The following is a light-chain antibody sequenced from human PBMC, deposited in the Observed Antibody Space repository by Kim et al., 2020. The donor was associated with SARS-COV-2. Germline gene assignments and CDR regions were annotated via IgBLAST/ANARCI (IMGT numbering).Light chain of an antibody. Sequence: DIQMTQSPSTLSASVGDRVTITCRAGQSVSTWVAWYQQKAGKAPKLLIYKASSLERGVPSRISGSGTGTEFTLTISSLQPDDFATYYCQQYHCFPWTFGQGTKVEIK. CDR3: QQYHCFPWT. J-gene: IGKJ1*01. CDR1: QSVSTW. V-gene: IGKV1-5*03. CDR2: KAS.